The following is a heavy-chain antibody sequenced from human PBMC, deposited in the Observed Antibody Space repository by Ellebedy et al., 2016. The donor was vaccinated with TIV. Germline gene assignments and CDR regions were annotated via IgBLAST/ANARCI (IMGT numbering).Heavy chain of an antibody. CDR2: ISSSSSTI. D-gene: IGHD6-13*01. Sequence: GGSLRLXXAASGFTFSSYSTNWVRQAPGKGLEWVSYISSSSSTIYYADSVKGRFTISRDNAKNSLYLQMNSLRDEDTAVYYCARDRGAAADPFFDYWGQGTLVTVSS. CDR3: ARDRGAAADPFFDY. CDR1: GFTFSSYS. V-gene: IGHV3-48*02. J-gene: IGHJ4*02.